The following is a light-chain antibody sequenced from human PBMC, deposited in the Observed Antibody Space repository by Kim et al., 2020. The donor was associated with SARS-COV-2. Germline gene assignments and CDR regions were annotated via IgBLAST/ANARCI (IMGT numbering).Light chain of an antibody. CDR1: SLRTYY. V-gene: IGLV3-19*01. Sequence: SSELTQDPGVSVALGQAVRITCQGDSLRTYYATWYQQKPGQAPLLLIFGDNNRPFGIPDRFSGSRSGDTASLTITGAQAEDEADYYCDSRDSSGNHWVFGGGSQMTV. CDR2: GDN. J-gene: IGLJ3*02. CDR3: DSRDSSGNHWV.